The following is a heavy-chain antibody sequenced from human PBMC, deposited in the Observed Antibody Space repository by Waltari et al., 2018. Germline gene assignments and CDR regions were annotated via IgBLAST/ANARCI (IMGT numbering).Heavy chain of an antibody. CDR2: IIPVFGTA. D-gene: IGHD1-26*01. V-gene: IGHV1-69*01. J-gene: IGHJ4*02. CDR1: GATFNTYA. Sequence: QVQLVQSGAAVKKPGSSVNVSCTASGATFNTYALTWVRQAPGQGLEWMGVIIPVFGTANYEQQIRSRDTTTADESTSTVYMQDRSLTSEAKAVDYCGTSKEGGKSRMQPFDYWGQGTLVTVSS. CDR3: GTSKEGGKSRMQPFDY.